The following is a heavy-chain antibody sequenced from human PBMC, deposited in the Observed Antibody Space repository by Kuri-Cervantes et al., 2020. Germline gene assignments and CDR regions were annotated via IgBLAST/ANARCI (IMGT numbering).Heavy chain of an antibody. D-gene: IGHD3-10*01. CDR1: GFTFNSYW. CDR3: AKGMGFYYGSGSYMDY. Sequence: GGSLRLSCAASGFTFNSYWMSWVRQAPGKGLEWVANIKHDGSEKNYVDSVKGRFTISRDNSKNTLYLQMNSLRAEDTAVYYCAKGMGFYYGSGSYMDYWGQGTLVTVSS. CDR2: IKHDGSEK. J-gene: IGHJ4*02. V-gene: IGHV3-7*03.